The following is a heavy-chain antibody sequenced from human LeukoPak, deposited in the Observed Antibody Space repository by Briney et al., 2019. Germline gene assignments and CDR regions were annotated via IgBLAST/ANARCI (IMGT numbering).Heavy chain of an antibody. V-gene: IGHV3-21*01. D-gene: IGHD6-19*01. CDR2: ISSSSSYI. CDR1: GFTFSSYS. J-gene: IGHJ4*02. Sequence: GGSLRLSCAASGFTFSSYSMNWVRQAPGKGLEWVSSISSSSSYIYYADSVKGRFTISRDNAKNSLYLQMNSLRAEDTAVYYCARDFEVTGYSSGWYLDYWGQRTLVTVSS. CDR3: ARDFEVTGYSSGWYLDY.